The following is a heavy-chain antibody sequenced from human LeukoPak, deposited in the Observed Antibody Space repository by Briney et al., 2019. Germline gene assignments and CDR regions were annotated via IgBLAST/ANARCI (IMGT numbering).Heavy chain of an antibody. CDR3: TKNAGRRGGWFDP. CDR2: ISGSSGST. Sequence: GGSLRLSCAASGFTFSSYAMTWVRQAPGKGLEWVSAISGSSGSTYYADSVKGRFTISRDNSKNTLYLQMNSLTTEDTAMYYCTKNAGRRGGWFDPWGQGTLVTVSS. V-gene: IGHV3-23*01. CDR1: GFTFSSYA. J-gene: IGHJ5*02. D-gene: IGHD1-26*01.